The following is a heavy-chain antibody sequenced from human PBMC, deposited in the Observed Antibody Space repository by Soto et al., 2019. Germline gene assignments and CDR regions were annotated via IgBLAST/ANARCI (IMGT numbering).Heavy chain of an antibody. CDR2: MNPNSGNT. CDR3: AKWGQGPASGPNFDF. J-gene: IGHJ4*02. Sequence: QVQLVQSGAEVKKPGASVKVSCKTSGYTFTNYDINWLRQAPGQGLEWMGWMNPNSGNTGYAQQFQGRVSMTSNTAISTAYMELSGLRSEDSGMYFCAKWGQGPASGPNFDFWGQGTLVTVSS. V-gene: IGHV1-8*01. D-gene: IGHD6-13*01. CDR1: GYTFTNYD.